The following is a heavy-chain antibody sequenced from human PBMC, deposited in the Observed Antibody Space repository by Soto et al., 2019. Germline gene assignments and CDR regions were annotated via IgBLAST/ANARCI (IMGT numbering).Heavy chain of an antibody. D-gene: IGHD6-13*01. CDR1: GFTFSSYG. Sequence: PGGSLRLSCAASGFTFSSYGMHWVRQAPGKGLEWVAVIWYDGSNKYYADSVKGRFTISRDNSKNTLYLQMNSLRAEDTAVYYCARDRLLYSSRWYDFDYWGQGTLVTVSS. J-gene: IGHJ4*02. V-gene: IGHV3-33*01. CDR3: ARDRLLYSSRWYDFDY. CDR2: IWYDGSNK.